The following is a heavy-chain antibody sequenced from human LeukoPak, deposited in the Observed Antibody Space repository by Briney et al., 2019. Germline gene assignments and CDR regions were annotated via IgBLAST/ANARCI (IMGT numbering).Heavy chain of an antibody. Sequence: SETLSLTCTVSGASISPFQWSWIRQPPGKRLEWIGSYDSGSTIYNPSLRGRVTILIDRSKNQFSVKLSSVTAVDTAVYYCAKVRGGARDGFDIWGQGTMVTVAS. CDR2: YDSGST. V-gene: IGHV4-59*01. J-gene: IGHJ3*02. CDR1: GASISPFQ. CDR3: AKVRGGARDGFDI. D-gene: IGHD3-10*01.